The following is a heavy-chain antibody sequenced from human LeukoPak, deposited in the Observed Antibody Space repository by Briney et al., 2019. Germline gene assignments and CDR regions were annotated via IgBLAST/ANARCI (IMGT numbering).Heavy chain of an antibody. V-gene: IGHV4-34*01. CDR2: INHSGST. J-gene: IGHJ4*02. Sequence: SETLSLTCAVYGGSFSGYYWSWIRQPPGKGLEWIGEINHSGSTNYNPPLKSRVTISVDTSKNQFSLKLSSVTAADTAVYYCARGYVRGVVKPAGYIDYWGQGTLVTVSS. D-gene: IGHD3-10*02. CDR1: GGSFSGYY. CDR3: ARGYVRGVVKPAGYIDY.